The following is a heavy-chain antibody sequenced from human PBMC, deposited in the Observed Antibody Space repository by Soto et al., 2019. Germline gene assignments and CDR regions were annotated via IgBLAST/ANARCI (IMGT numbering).Heavy chain of an antibody. J-gene: IGHJ4*02. V-gene: IGHV1-3*01. CDR2: INAGNGNT. CDR3: AGSIAVAGYFDY. Sequence: QVQLVQSGAEVKKPGPSVKDSCKACGYTFTSYAMHSVRQAPGQRLEWMGWINAGNGNTKYSQKFQGRVTITRDTSASTAYMELSSLRSEDTAVYYCAGSIAVAGYFDYWGQGTLVAVSS. D-gene: IGHD6-19*01. CDR1: GYTFTSYA.